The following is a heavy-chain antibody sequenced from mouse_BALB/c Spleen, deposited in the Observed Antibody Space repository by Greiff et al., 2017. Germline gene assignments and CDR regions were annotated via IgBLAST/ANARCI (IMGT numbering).Heavy chain of an antibody. J-gene: IGHJ4*01. Sequence: EVHLVESGPGLVKPSQSLSLTCTVTGYSITSDYAWNWIRQFPGNKLEWMGYISYSGSTSYNPSLKSRISITRDTSKNQFFLQLNSVTTEDTATYYCARSGYYGSSYNYAMDYWGQGTSVTVSS. D-gene: IGHD1-1*01. V-gene: IGHV3-2*02. CDR3: ARSGYYGSSYNYAMDY. CDR2: ISYSGST. CDR1: GYSITSDYA.